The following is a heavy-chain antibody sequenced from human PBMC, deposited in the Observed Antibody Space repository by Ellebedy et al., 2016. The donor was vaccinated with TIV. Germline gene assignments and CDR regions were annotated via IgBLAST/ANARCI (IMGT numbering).Heavy chain of an antibody. D-gene: IGHD6-13*01. CDR3: ARHDSSSFRYNFDY. CDR1: GYSFATYW. Sequence: KVSCKGSGYSFATYWITWVRQMPGKGLEWMGIIYAGDSDTRYSPSFQGQVTISVDKSISTAYLQWSSLKASDTAMYYCARHDSSSFRYNFDYWGQGTLVTVSS. V-gene: IGHV5-51*01. CDR2: IYAGDSDT. J-gene: IGHJ4*02.